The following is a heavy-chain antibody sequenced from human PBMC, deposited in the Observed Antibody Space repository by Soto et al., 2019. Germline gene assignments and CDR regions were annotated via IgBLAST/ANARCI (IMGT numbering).Heavy chain of an antibody. CDR2: ISYDGSNK. J-gene: IGHJ5*02. V-gene: IGHV3-30-3*01. D-gene: IGHD2-21*02. CDR1: GFTFSSYA. Sequence: QVQLVESGGGVVQPGRSLRLSCAASGFTFSSYAMHWVRQAPGKGLEWVAVISYDGSNKYYADSVKGRFTISRDNSKNTLYLQMNSLRAEDTAVYYCARENMGGDTGFDPWGQGTLVTVSS. CDR3: ARENMGGDTGFDP.